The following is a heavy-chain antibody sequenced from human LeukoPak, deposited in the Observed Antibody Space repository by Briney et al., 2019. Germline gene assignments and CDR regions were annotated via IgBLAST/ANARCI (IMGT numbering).Heavy chain of an antibody. V-gene: IGHV1-69*13. CDR1: GYTFTSYG. D-gene: IGHD4-23*01. Sequence: SVKVSCKASGYTFTSYGISWVRQAPGEGLEWMRGIVPIFGSANYAQKFQGRVTVTADESTSTVYMELSSLRSEDTAVYYCARSPEWELLRWFDPWGQGTLVTVSS. CDR2: IVPIFGSA. CDR3: ARSPEWELLRWFDP. J-gene: IGHJ5*02.